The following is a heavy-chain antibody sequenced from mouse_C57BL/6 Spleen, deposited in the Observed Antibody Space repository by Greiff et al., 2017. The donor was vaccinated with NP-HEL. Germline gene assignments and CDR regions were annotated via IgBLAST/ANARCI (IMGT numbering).Heavy chain of an antibody. V-gene: IGHV14-4*01. J-gene: IGHJ3*01. D-gene: IGHD2-4*01. CDR2: IDPENGDT. CDR3: TTLYDYDGAY. CDR1: GFNIKDDY. Sequence: EVQLQESGAELVRPGASVKLSCTASGFNIKDDYMHWVKQRPEQGLEWIGWIDPENGDTEYASKFQGKATITADTSSNTAYLQLSSLTSEDTAVYYCTTLYDYDGAYWGQGTLVTVSA.